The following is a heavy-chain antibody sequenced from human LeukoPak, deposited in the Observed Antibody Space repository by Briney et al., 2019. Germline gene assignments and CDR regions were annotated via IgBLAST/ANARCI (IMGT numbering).Heavy chain of an antibody. D-gene: IGHD3-10*01. CDR2: ISSSSSTI. CDR3: ARKMVRGVMSSIDY. CDR1: GFTFSSYS. V-gene: IGHV3-48*01. J-gene: IGHJ4*02. Sequence: PGRSLRLSCAASGFTFSSYSMNWVRQAPGKGLEWVSYISSSSSTIYYADSVKGRFTISRGNAKNSLYLQMNSLRAEDTAVYYCARKMVRGVMSSIDYWGQGTLVTVSS.